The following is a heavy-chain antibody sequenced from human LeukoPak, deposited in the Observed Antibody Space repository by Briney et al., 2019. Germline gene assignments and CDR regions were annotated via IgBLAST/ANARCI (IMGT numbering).Heavy chain of an antibody. CDR2: ISYDGSSK. J-gene: IGHJ4*02. Sequence: GGSLRLSCAASGFTFSSYAMHWVRQAPGKGLEWVAVISYDGSSKYYADSVKGRFTISRNNSKNTLYLQMNSLRAEDTAVYYCARDKIAAAGPFDYWGQGTLVTVSS. V-gene: IGHV3-30-3*01. CDR3: ARDKIAAAGPFDY. CDR1: GFTFSSYA. D-gene: IGHD6-13*01.